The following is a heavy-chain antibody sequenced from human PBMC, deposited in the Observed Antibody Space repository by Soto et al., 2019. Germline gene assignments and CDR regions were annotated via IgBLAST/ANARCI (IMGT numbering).Heavy chain of an antibody. Sequence: GGSLRLSCAASGFTFSSYGMHWVRQAPGKGLEWVAVISYDGSNKYYADSVKGRFTISRDNSKNTLYLQMNSLRAEDTAVYYCAKDQPLPTYYDFWSGYYTLKNDYWGQGTLVTVSS. CDR2: ISYDGSNK. CDR3: AKDQPLPTYYDFWSGYYTLKNDY. D-gene: IGHD3-3*01. V-gene: IGHV3-30*18. J-gene: IGHJ4*02. CDR1: GFTFSSYG.